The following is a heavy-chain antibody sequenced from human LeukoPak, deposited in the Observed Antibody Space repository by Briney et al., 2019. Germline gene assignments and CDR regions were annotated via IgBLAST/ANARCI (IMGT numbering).Heavy chain of an antibody. CDR3: GRIAYGNYV. D-gene: IGHD3-16*01. CDR2: IKEDGSEK. J-gene: IGHJ4*02. CDR1: GFTFSNYW. Sequence: PGGPLRLSCAASGFTFSNYWMSWVRQAPGKGLEWVANIKEDGSEKHYVDSLKGRFTISRDNTKNPLYLEVNSLRAEDTAVYYCGRIAYGNYVWGQGALVTVSS. V-gene: IGHV3-7*05.